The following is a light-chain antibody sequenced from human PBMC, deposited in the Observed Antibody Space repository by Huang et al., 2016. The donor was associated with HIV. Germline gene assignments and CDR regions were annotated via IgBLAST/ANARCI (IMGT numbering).Light chain of an antibody. CDR3: HQSSSFPLT. J-gene: IGKJ1*01. CDR1: QSIGSA. CDR2: YAS. Sequence: EIVLAQSPDFQSVTPKGKVTITCRASQSIGSALHWYQQKPGQSPELLLKYASQSISGVPSRFSGSESGTEFTLTIDGLETEDAAAYYCHQSSSFPLTFGQGTKVEIK. V-gene: IGKV6D-21*02.